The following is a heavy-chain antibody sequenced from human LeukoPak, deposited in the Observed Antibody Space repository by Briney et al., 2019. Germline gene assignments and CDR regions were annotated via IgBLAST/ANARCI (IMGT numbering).Heavy chain of an antibody. CDR2: IYHSGST. V-gene: IGHV4-4*02. D-gene: IGHD3-10*01. J-gene: IGHJ2*01. CDR1: GGSISSSNW. CDR3: ARLSWGSGTQRFDL. Sequence: PSGTLSLTCAVSGGSISSSNWWSWIRQPPGKGLEWIGEIYHSGSTNYNPSLKSRVTISVDTSKNQFSLKLSSVTAADTAVYYCARLSWGSGTQRFDLWGRGTLVTVSS.